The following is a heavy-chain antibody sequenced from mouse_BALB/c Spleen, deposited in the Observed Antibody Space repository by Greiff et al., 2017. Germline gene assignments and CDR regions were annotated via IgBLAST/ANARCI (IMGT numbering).Heavy chain of an antibody. V-gene: IGHV1-22*01. CDR1: GYTFTEYT. Sequence: VQLKQSGPELVKPGASVKISCKTSGYTFTEYTMHWVKQSHGKSLEWIGNINPNNGGTSYNQKFKGKATLTVNKSSSTAYMELRSLTSEDSAVYYCATSTRDGNYVAWFAYWGQGTLVTVSA. J-gene: IGHJ3*01. CDR3: ATSTRDGNYVAWFAY. CDR2: INPNNGGT. D-gene: IGHD2-1*01.